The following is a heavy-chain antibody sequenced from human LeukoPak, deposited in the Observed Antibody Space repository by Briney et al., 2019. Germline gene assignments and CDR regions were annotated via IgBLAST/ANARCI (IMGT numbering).Heavy chain of an antibody. Sequence: ASVKVSCKASGYTCTSYYMHWVRQAPGEGLEWMGIINPTGGSTSYAQKFQGRVTMTRDTSTSTVYMELSSLRSEDTAVYYCARDHYHKIHSVMVTAPDYWGQGTLVIVSS. CDR3: ARDHYHKIHSVMVTAPDY. CDR2: INPTGGST. CDR1: GYTCTSYY. J-gene: IGHJ4*02. D-gene: IGHD2-21*02. V-gene: IGHV1-46*01.